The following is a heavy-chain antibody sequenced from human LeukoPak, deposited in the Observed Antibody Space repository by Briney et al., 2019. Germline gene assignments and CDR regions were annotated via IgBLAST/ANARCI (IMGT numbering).Heavy chain of an antibody. D-gene: IGHD2-8*01. CDR1: GYTFTGYY. CDR3: ARDKTRDCTNGVCFLFDY. Sequence: AASVKVSCKASGYTFTGYYMHWVRQAPGQGLEWMGWINPNSGGTNYAQKFQGRVTMTRDTSISTAYMELSRLRSDDTAVYYCARDKTRDCTNGVCFLFDYWGQGTLVTVSS. V-gene: IGHV1-2*02. CDR2: INPNSGGT. J-gene: IGHJ4*02.